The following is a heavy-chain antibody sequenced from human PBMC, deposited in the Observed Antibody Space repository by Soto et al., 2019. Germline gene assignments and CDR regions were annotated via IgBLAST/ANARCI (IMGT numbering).Heavy chain of an antibody. J-gene: IGHJ4*02. D-gene: IGHD6-13*01. CDR1: GFTFSSYS. CDR3: ARVSISAAATGFDD. CDR2: INSDASNT. V-gene: IGHV3-74*01. Sequence: GGSLRLSCAASGFTFSSYSMHWVRQAPGKGLVWVSRINSDASNTNYADSVKGRFTISRDNAKNTLYLQMNSLRAEDTAVYYSARVSISAAATGFDDWGLGTLVTVSS.